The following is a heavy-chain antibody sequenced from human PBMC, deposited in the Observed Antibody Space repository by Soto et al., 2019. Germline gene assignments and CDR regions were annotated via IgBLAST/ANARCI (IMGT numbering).Heavy chain of an antibody. Sequence: QVQLQETGPGLVKPSQTLSLTCTVSGYSISSGGYYWSWIRQFPGRGLEWIGYIFYDGRTGYNPSLKSRISIXXXXSKNQFSXXXXXXXAADTAVYFCXXXXXSGYY. V-gene: IGHV4-31*03. CDR1: GYSISSGGYY. D-gene: IGHD1-26*01. CDR2: IFYDGRT. CDR3: XXXXXSGYY. J-gene: IGHJ6*01.